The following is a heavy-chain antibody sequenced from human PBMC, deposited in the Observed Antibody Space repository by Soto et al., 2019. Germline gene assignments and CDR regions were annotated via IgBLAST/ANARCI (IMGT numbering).Heavy chain of an antibody. J-gene: IGHJ5*02. V-gene: IGHV3-11*01. CDR3: ARVLVFYGGFDP. CDR2: ISSSGSTI. D-gene: IGHD2-21*02. Sequence: GGSLRLSCTASGFPFTIYDMSWIRQAPGKGLEWVSYISSSGSTIYYADSVKGRFTISRDNAKNSLYLQMNSLRAEDTAVYYCARVLVFYGGFDPWGQGTLVTVSS. CDR1: GFPFTIYD.